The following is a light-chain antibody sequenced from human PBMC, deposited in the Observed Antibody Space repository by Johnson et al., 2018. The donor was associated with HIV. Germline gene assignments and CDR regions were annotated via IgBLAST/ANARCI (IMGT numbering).Light chain of an antibody. V-gene: IGLV1-51*01. J-gene: IGLJ1*01. CDR2: DNN. CDR1: SSNIGNNY. CDR3: GTWDNSLSAGV. Sequence: QSALTQPPSVSAAPGQKVTISCSGSSSNIGNNYVSWYQQLPGTAPKLLIYDNNKRPSGIPDRFSGSKSATSATLGITGLQTRDEADYYCGTWDNSLSAGVFGTGTKVTVL.